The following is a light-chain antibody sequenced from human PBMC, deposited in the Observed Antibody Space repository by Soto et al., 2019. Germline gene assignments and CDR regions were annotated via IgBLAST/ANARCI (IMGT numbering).Light chain of an antibody. Sequence: AIQMTQSPSSLSASVGARVTIACRAGGGIRNDLGWYQQKPGKAPKLLIYAASSLQSGVPSRFSGSGSGTDFTLTISSLQPEDFATYYCLQDYKYPRTFGQGTKVDIK. CDR1: GGIRND. CDR2: AAS. V-gene: IGKV1-6*01. CDR3: LQDYKYPRT. J-gene: IGKJ1*01.